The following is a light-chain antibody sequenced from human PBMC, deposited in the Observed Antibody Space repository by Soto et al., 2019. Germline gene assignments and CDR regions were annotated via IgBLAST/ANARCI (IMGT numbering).Light chain of an antibody. CDR2: DAS. CDR3: QQYNTQVMT. Sequence: DIQMTQSPSTLSASVGDRVTITCRASQSISSWLAWYQQKPGKAPKLPIYDASSLESGVPSRFSGSGSGTEFTLTISSLQPDDFATYYCQQYNTQVMTFGQGTKLEIK. CDR1: QSISSW. J-gene: IGKJ2*01. V-gene: IGKV1-5*01.